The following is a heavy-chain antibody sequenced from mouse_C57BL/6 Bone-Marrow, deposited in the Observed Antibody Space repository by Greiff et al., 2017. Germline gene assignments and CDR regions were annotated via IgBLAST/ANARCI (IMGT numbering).Heavy chain of an antibody. D-gene: IGHD2-2*01. CDR3: AIWGLPFAY. Sequence: QVQLQQPGAELVKPGASVKVSCKASGYTFTSYWMHWVKQRPGQGLEWIGRIHPSASDTNYNPKFKGKATLTVDKSSSTAYMQLSSLTSEDAAVYYCAIWGLPFAYGGQGTLVTVSA. V-gene: IGHV1-74*01. CDR1: GYTFTSYW. CDR2: IHPSASDT. J-gene: IGHJ3*01.